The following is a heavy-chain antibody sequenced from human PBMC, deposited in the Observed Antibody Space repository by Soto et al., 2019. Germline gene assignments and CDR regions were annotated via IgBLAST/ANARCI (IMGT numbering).Heavy chain of an antibody. CDR3: TKNPLQGAVAGPNWFDP. CDR1: GFTFSNYA. J-gene: IGHJ5*02. Sequence: EVQLLESGGGLVEPGGSLRLSCAASGFTFSNYAMNWVRQAPGKGLEWVSAISGSGGSTYYADSVKGRFTISRDNPKNTLSVQMNSLRADDTAVYYCTKNPLQGAVAGPNWFDPWGQGTLVTVSS. D-gene: IGHD6-19*01. CDR2: ISGSGGST. V-gene: IGHV3-23*01.